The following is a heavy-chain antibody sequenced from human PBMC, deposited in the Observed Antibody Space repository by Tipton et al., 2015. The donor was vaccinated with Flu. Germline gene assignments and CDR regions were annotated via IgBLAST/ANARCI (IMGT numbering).Heavy chain of an antibody. V-gene: IGHV1-18*01. CDR3: ARGQGQVDHTFGNFDL. CDR1: GYRFNSYG. CDR2: ISGYNGKT. Sequence: QVQLVQSGGGLKKPGASVRLSCKTSGYRFNSYGITWVRQAPGQGLEWVGWISGYNGKTYYAQKFQGRVSLTTDTLTTTFYMDLRNLRSDDTAVYYCARGQGQVDHTFGNFDLWGQGTLVTVSS. J-gene: IGHJ4*02. D-gene: IGHD3-3*01.